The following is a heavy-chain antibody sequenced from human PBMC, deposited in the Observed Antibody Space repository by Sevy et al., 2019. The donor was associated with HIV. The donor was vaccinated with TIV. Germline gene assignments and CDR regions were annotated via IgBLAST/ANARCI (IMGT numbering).Heavy chain of an antibody. V-gene: IGHV3-21*01. CDR1: GFAFRSYS. CDR3: AREVEGSTWTAEWYYFDY. Sequence: GGSLRLSCAASGFAFRSYSMNWVRQAPGKGLEWVSSITTSSSYIHYADSGKGRFTISRDNAKNSLYLQMNRLRAEDTAVYYCAREVEGSTWTAEWYYFDYWGQGTLVTVSS. CDR2: ITTSSSYI. D-gene: IGHD6-13*01. J-gene: IGHJ4*02.